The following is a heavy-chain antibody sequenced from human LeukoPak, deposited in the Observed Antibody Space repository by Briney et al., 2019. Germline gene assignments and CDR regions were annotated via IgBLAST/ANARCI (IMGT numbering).Heavy chain of an antibody. J-gene: IGHJ3*02. CDR3: AKWMVRRDFWSGAFDI. Sequence: GGSLRLSCAASGFTFSSYAMTWVRQAPGKGLEWVSAISGSGYNSYHADSVKGRFTISRDNSKNTLFLQMNSLRAEDTAIYYCAKWMVRRDFWSGAFDIWGQGTRVTV. CDR1: GFTFSSYA. CDR2: ISGSGYNS. D-gene: IGHD3-3*01. V-gene: IGHV3-23*01.